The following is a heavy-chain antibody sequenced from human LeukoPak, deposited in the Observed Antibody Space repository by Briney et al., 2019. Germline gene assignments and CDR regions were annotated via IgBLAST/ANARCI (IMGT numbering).Heavy chain of an antibody. CDR3: VKVGTTGTNNWFDS. D-gene: IGHD1-1*01. CDR1: GVRFSNYA. CDR2: ISASGSNT. J-gene: IGHJ5*01. V-gene: IGHV3-23*01. Sequence: GGSLRLSCAVSGVRFSNYAMTWVRQAPGKGLEWVSTISASGSNTYYADSVKGRFTISRDNSINTLWLQMSSLRAEDTAVYYCVKVGTTGTNNWFDSWGQGTLVTVSS.